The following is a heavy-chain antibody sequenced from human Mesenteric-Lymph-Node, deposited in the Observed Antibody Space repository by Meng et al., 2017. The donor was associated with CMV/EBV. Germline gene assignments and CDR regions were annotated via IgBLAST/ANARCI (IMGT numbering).Heavy chain of an antibody. CDR1: GYSFTSYW. CDR3: ARQGLLTSNWFDP. V-gene: IGHV5-51*01. CDR2: IYPGDSDT. J-gene: IGHJ5*02. D-gene: IGHD2-15*01. Sequence: KVSCKGSGYSFTSYWIGWVRQMPGKGLEWMGIIYPGDSDTRYSPSFQGQVTISADKSISTAYLQWSSLKASDTAMYYCARQGLLTSNWFDPWGQGTLVTVSS.